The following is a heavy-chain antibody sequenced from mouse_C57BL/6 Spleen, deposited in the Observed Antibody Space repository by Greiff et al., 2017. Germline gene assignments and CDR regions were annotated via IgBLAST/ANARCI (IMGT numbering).Heavy chain of an antibody. Sequence: QVQLQQPGTELVKPGASVKLSCKASGYTFTSYWMHWVQQRPGQGLEWIGNINPSNGGTNYNEKFKSKATLTVDKSSSTAYMQLSSLTSEDSAVYYCARSPLYYGNSVAYWGQGTLVTVSA. V-gene: IGHV1-53*01. J-gene: IGHJ3*01. CDR1: GYTFTSYW. CDR3: ARSPLYYGNSVAY. D-gene: IGHD2-1*01. CDR2: INPSNGGT.